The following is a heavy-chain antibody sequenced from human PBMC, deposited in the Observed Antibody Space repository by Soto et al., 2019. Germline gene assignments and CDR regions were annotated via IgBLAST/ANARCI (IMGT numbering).Heavy chain of an antibody. V-gene: IGHV3-33*01. CDR2: IWYDGSNK. D-gene: IGHD2-15*01. CDR3: AGSPPGVAVRAYFDF. CDR1: GFAFSNYG. Sequence: QVQLVESGGGVVQPGRSLRLSCAASGFAFSNYGMHWVRQTPGKGLEWVALIWYDGSNKYYADSVKGRFTISRDNSKNTLYLLMPSLRAEDTAVYFCAGSPPGVAVRAYFDFWGPGALVTVSS. J-gene: IGHJ4*02.